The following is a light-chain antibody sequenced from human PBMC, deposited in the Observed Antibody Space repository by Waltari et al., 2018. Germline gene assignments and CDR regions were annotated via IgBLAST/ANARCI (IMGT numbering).Light chain of an antibody. CDR1: SSDVGAYDF. Sequence: QSALTQPRSVSGSPGQSVPISCTGTSSDVGAYDFVSWFQQHPGKAPKLMIYNANKRPSGVPDRVSGAKSGSTASLTISGLQAEDEADYYCCSYVGSYSAVFGPGTKVTVL. V-gene: IGLV2-11*01. J-gene: IGLJ1*01. CDR2: NAN. CDR3: CSYVGSYSAV.